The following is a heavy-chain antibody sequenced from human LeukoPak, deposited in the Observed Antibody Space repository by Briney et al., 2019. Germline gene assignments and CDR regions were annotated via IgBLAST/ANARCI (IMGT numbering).Heavy chain of an antibody. CDR1: GLTFSNVW. CDR3: VRYGPRNYFGY. V-gene: IGHV3-15*01. J-gene: IGHJ4*02. CDR2: IKSKTDGGTT. D-gene: IGHD4-17*01. Sequence: GGSLRLSCAASGLTFSNVWMSWVRQAPGKGLEWVGRIKSKTDGGTTDYAAPVKGRFTISTDDSKNTLHLQMNSLKTEDTAVYYCVRYGPRNYFGYWGQGTLVTVSS.